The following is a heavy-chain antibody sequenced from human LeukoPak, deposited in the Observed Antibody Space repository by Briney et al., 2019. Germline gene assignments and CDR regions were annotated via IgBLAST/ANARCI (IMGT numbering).Heavy chain of an antibody. CDR1: GGSVSSSSHY. V-gene: IGHV4-39*07. CDR2: VYSTGTT. CDR3: ARVQTTGFDY. Sequence: PSETLSLTCTVSGGSVSSSSHYWAWIRQPPGMGLEWIGAVYSTGTTSYNPDSSLKSRVTISVDTSTNQFSLKLSSVTAADTAVYYCARVQTTGFDYWGQGTLVTVSS. J-gene: IGHJ4*02. D-gene: IGHD4-17*01.